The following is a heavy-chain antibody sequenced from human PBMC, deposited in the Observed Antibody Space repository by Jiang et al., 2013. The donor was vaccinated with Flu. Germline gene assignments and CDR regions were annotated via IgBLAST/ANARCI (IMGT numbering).Heavy chain of an antibody. J-gene: IGHJ6*02. CDR1: GGSISSYY. V-gene: IGHV4-59*08. CDR2: IYYSGST. D-gene: IGHD3-3*01. Sequence: TCTVSGGSISSYYWSWIRQPPGKGLEWIGYIYYSGSTNYNPSLKSRVTISVDTSKNQFSLKLSSVTAADTAVYYCAGGYDFWSGYSSFPLYHYYYGMDVWGQGTTVTVSS. CDR3: AGGYDFWSGYSSFPLYHYYYGMDV.